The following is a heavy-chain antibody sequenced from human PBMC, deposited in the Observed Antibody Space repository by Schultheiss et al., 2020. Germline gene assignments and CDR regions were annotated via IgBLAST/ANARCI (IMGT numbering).Heavy chain of an antibody. CDR1: GFTFSSYA. V-gene: IGHV3-30*04. Sequence: WGSLRLSCAASGFTFSSYAMHWVRQAPGKGLEWVAVISYDGSNKYYADSVKGRFTISRDNSKNTLYLQMNSLRAEDTAVYYCAHPSSGSFDYWGQGTLVTVSS. D-gene: IGHD3-22*01. CDR3: AHPSSGSFDY. J-gene: IGHJ4*02. CDR2: ISYDGSNK.